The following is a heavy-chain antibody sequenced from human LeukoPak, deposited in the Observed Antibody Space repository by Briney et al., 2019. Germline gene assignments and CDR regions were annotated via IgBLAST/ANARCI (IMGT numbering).Heavy chain of an antibody. CDR2: IYYSGST. CDR1: GGSLSSSSYY. V-gene: IGHV4-39*01. J-gene: IGHJ4*02. Sequence: SETLSLTCTVSGGSLSSSSYYWGWIRQPPGKGLEWIGSIYYSGSTYYNPSLKSRVTISVDTSKNQFSLKLNSVTAADTAVYYRARHKASGSYYPYYFDYWGQGTLVTVSS. D-gene: IGHD1-26*01. CDR3: ARHKASGSYYPYYFDY.